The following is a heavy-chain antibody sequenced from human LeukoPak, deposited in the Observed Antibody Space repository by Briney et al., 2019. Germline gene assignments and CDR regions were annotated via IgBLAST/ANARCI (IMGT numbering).Heavy chain of an antibody. Sequence: GGSLRLSCAASEFTFSSYAMHWVRQAPGKGLEYVSAISSNGGSTYYANSVKGRFTISRDNSKNTLYLQMGSLRAEDMAVYYCATDIYCSGGSCYDAFDIWGQGTMVTVSS. CDR2: ISSNGGST. J-gene: IGHJ3*02. V-gene: IGHV3-64*01. CDR1: EFTFSSYA. CDR3: ATDIYCSGGSCYDAFDI. D-gene: IGHD2-15*01.